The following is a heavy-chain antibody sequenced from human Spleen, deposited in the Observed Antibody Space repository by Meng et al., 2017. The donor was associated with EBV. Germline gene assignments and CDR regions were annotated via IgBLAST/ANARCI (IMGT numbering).Heavy chain of an antibody. Sequence: LKAAGPGLVTPYVTLSLMCTVPGDSISNNKCWSWVRHTPGKGLEWIVEIYHGGSTNYNPSLKSRVTISIDKSKNQFSLRLSSVTAADTAVYFCARTESLAVAGSLGYWGQGTLVTVSS. V-gene: IGHV4-4*02. J-gene: IGHJ4*02. CDR1: GDSISNNKC. D-gene: IGHD6-19*01. CDR2: IYHGGST. CDR3: ARTESLAVAGSLGY.